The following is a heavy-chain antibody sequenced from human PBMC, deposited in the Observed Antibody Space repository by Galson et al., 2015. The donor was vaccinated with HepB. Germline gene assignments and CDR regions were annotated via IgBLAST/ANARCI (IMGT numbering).Heavy chain of an antibody. CDR2: IKSNTVGGTT. J-gene: IGHJ1*01. Sequence: SLRLSCAASGFTFTTVWMNWVRQAPGKGLEGVGRIKSNTVGGTTDYVAAVKGRFTISRDDSQSTLYLNMNRLRSEDTAVYYCVTTSSGYYDSSGSEFFLHWGQGALVTVSS. D-gene: IGHD3-22*01. CDR3: VTTSSGYYDSSGSEFFLH. CDR1: GFTFTTVW. V-gene: IGHV3-15*07.